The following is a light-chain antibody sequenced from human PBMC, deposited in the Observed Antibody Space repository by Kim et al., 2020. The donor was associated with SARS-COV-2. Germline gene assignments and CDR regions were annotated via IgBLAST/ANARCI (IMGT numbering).Light chain of an antibody. CDR1: SSNIGSNT. Sequence: QLVLTQPPSASGTPGQRVTISCSGSSSNIGSNTVNWYQQLPGTAPKVLMYSNNQRPSGVPDRFSGSKSGTSASLAISGLQSEDEADYYCAAWDDSLNGYVFGTGTKVTVL. V-gene: IGLV1-44*01. J-gene: IGLJ1*01. CDR3: AAWDDSLNGYV. CDR2: SNN.